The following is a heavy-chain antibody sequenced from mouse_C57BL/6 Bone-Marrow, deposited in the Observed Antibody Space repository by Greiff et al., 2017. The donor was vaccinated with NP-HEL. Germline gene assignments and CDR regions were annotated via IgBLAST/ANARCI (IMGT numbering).Heavy chain of an antibody. CDR2: IDPENGDT. CDR1: GFNIKDDY. CDR3: TTWHWYFDV. V-gene: IGHV14-4*01. Sequence: EVKVVESGAELVRPGASVKLSCTASGFNIKDDYMHWVKQRPEQGLEWIGWIDPENGDTEYASKFQGKATITADTSSNTAYLQLSSLTSEDTAVYYCTTWHWYFDVWGTGTTVTVSS. J-gene: IGHJ1*03.